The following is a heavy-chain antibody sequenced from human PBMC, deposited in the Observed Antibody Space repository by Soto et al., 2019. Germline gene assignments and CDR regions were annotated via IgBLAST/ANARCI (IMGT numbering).Heavy chain of an antibody. J-gene: IGHJ5*02. V-gene: IGHV1-18*01. CDR1: GYTFTSYG. CDR2: ISAYNGHT. Sequence: ASVKVSCKASGYTFTSYGITWVRQAPGQGLEWMGWISAYNGHTRYAQNFQGRVTMTTDTSTSIGYMELGSMTPDETAVYYCARALYFYETTGNNPNNWFDPWGQGNQVTVSS. D-gene: IGHD3-22*01. CDR3: ARALYFYETTGNNPNNWFDP.